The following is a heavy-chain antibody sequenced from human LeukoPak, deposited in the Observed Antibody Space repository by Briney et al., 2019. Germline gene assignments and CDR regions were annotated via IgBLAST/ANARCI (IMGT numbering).Heavy chain of an antibody. CDR1: GFTFSSNR. D-gene: IGHD5-18*01. CDR2: IKQDGSEK. J-gene: IGHJ4*02. CDR3: AKDPSYTAMDLIDY. V-gene: IGHV3-7*03. Sequence: TGGSLRLSCAASGFTFSSNRMSWVRQAPGKGLEWVANIKQDGSEKYYVDSVKGRFTISRDNAKNSLYLQMNSLRAEDTAVYYCAKDPSYTAMDLIDYWGQGTLVTVSS.